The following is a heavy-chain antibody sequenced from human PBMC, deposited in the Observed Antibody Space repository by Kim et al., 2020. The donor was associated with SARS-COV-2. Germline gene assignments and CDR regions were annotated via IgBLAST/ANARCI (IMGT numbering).Heavy chain of an antibody. V-gene: IGHV1-18*04. J-gene: IGHJ6*02. CDR3: SRWVYGLDV. Sequence: ASVKVSCKASGYPFTNYGLTWVRQAPGQGLEWMGWINTYNGNTKHAQTLQGRVALTTDKTTSTAYMELRNLRSDDTAVYYCSRWVYGLDVWGQGTTVTVSS. CDR2: INTYNGNT. CDR1: GYPFTNYG.